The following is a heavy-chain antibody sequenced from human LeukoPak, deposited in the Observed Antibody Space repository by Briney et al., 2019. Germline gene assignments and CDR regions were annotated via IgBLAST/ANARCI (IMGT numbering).Heavy chain of an antibody. CDR1: GGSFSGYY. V-gene: IGHV4-34*01. D-gene: IGHD6-19*01. J-gene: IGHJ6*02. CDR2: INHSGST. CDR3: ARDHSSGWNYGMDV. Sequence: SETLSLTCAVYGGSFSGYYWSWIRQPPGKGLEWIGEINHSGSTNYNPSLKSRVTISVDTSKNQFSLKLSSVTAADTAVYYCARDHSSGWNYGMDVWGQGTTVTVSS.